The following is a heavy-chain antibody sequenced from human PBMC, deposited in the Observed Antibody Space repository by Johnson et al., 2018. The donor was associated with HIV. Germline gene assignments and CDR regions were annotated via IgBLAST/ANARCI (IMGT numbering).Heavy chain of an antibody. CDR3: ARRPNHDILTGKGGAFDI. V-gene: IGHV3-30*04. J-gene: IGHJ3*02. D-gene: IGHD3-9*01. Sequence: QVQLVESGGGLVQPGGSLRLSCAASEFSFSTYALHWVRQAPGEGLEWVAVISYDGVNKYYADSVKGRFTVSRDNSKNTLYLQMNSLRAEDTALYYCARRPNHDILTGKGGAFDIWGQGTMVTVSS. CDR1: EFSFSTYA. CDR2: ISYDGVNK.